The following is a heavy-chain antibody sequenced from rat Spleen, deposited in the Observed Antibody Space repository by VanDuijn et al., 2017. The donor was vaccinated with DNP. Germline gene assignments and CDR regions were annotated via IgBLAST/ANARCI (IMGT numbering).Heavy chain of an antibody. J-gene: IGHJ3*01. CDR1: GFTFSDSY. CDR2: ISYDSSST. V-gene: IGHV5-29*01. Sequence: EVQLVESDGGLVQPGRSLKVSCAASGFTFSDSYMAWVRQAPTKGLEWVATISYDSSSTYYRGSVKGRFTISRDNAKSTLYLQMDSLRSEDTATYYCARIDGGFAYWGQGTLVTVSS. CDR3: ARIDGGFAY. D-gene: IGHD4-1*01.